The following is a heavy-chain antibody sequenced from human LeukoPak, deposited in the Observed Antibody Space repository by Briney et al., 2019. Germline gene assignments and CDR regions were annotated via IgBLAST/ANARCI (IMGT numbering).Heavy chain of an antibody. Sequence: GGPLRLSCAASGFTFSSHWMNWVRQAPGKGLEWVANIREDGTEIYYMDSVKGRFTISRDNAKNSLYLQMNSLRAEDTAVYYWARGVYSIDYWGQGTLVTDSS. CDR3: ARGVYSIDY. J-gene: IGHJ4*02. V-gene: IGHV3-7*01. CDR1: GFTFSSHW. D-gene: IGHD2-15*01. CDR2: IREDGTEI.